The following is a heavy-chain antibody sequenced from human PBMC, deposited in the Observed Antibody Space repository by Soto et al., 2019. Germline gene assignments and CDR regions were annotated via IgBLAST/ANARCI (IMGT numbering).Heavy chain of an antibody. J-gene: IGHJ2*01. V-gene: IGHV1-69*01. CDR3: ARGRSSSPPLIHWYFDL. CDR2: ILPIFGTA. Sequence: QVQLVQSGAEVKKPGSSVKVSCKASGGTFSSYAISWVRQAPGQGLEWMGGILPIFGTANYAQKFQGRVTITAEESTSTADMELSRLRSEDTAVYYCARGRSSSPPLIHWYFDLWGRGTLVTVSS. CDR1: GGTFSSYA. D-gene: IGHD6-6*01.